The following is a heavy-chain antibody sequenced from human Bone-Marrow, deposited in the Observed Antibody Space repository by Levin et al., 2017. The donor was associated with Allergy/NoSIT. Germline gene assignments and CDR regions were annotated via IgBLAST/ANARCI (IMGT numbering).Heavy chain of an antibody. Sequence: PGGSLRLSCAASGFTFSIYDMHWVRQATGKGLEWVSVIGSAGDTYYPGSVKGRFTISCDNAKNSLYSQMNSLRAGDTAVYYCARASGDSNHCFGSWGQGTVDNVSS. V-gene: IGHV3-13*01. CDR3: ARASGDSNHCFGS. D-gene: IGHD3-22*01. CDR2: IGSAGDT. J-gene: IGHJ4*02. CDR1: GFTFSIYD.